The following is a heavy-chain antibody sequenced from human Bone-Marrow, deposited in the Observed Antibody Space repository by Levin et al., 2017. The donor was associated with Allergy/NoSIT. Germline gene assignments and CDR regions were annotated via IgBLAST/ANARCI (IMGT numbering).Heavy chain of an antibody. CDR2: IYYSGST. D-gene: IGHD1-1*01. J-gene: IGHJ4*02. Sequence: SQTLSLTCSLSRGSISSTSYYWGWIRQPPGKGLEWIGHIYYSGSTYYNPSLKSRVTISVDTSKNHFSLKLSSVTAADTATYYCARSQLGTGLIDHWGQGTLVTVSS. CDR1: RGSISSTSYY. CDR3: ARSQLGTGLIDH. V-gene: IGHV4-39*02.